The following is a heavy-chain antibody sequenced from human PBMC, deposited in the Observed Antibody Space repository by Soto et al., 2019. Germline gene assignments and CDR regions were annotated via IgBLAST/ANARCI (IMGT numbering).Heavy chain of an antibody. CDR3: VKGEYYYDSSGYYPFDY. J-gene: IGHJ4*02. D-gene: IGHD3-22*01. CDR1: GFTFSIYA. CDR2: ISTNGGST. V-gene: IGHV3-64D*06. Sequence: GSLRLSCSASGFTFSIYAMHWVRQAPGKGLEYVSSISTNGGSTHYADSVKGRFTISRDNSKNTQYLQMSSLGADDTAVYYCVKGEYYYDSSGYYPFDYWGQGT.